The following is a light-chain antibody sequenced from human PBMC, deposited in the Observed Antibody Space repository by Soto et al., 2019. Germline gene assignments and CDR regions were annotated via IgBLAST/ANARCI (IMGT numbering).Light chain of an antibody. J-gene: IGLJ3*02. CDR1: SSDIGAYNY. CDR2: DVS. Sequence: QSALTQPASVSGSPGQSIIISCTGTSSDIGAYNYVSWYQQHPGKAPKLMIYDVSIRPSGISSRFSGSKSGNTASLTISGLQAEDEADYYCSSYSSSSTWVFGGGTKVTVL. V-gene: IGLV2-14*01. CDR3: SSYSSSSTWV.